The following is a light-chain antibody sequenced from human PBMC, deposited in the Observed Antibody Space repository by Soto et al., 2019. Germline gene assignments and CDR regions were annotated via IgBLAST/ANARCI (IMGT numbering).Light chain of an antibody. CDR3: TSYTSSDTVI. CDR2: GVS. V-gene: IGLV2-14*01. CDR1: SSDVGGYNY. Sequence: QSALTQPASVSGSPGQSITISCTGTSSDVGGYNYVSWYQHHPGKAPEVMIYGVSNRPSGVSNRFSGSKSDNTASLTISGLQTEDEADYFCTSYTSSDTVIFGGGTKVTVL. J-gene: IGLJ2*01.